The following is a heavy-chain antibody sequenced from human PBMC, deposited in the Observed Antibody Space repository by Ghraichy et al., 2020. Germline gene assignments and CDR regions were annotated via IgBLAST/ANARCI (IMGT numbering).Heavy chain of an antibody. Sequence: GGSLRLSCAASGFTFSSYSMNWVRQAPGKGLEWVSSISSSSSYIYYADSVKGRFTISRDNAKNSLYLQMNSLRAEDTAVYYCARSRDDNPEWDIVGGMDVWGQGTTVTVSS. CDR2: ISSSSSYI. V-gene: IGHV3-21*01. CDR3: ARSRDDNPEWDIVGGMDV. J-gene: IGHJ6*02. CDR1: GFTFSSYS. D-gene: IGHD2-15*01.